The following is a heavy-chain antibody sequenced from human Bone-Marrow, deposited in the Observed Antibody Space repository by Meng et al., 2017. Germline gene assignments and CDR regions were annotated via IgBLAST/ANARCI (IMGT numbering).Heavy chain of an antibody. D-gene: IGHD6-13*01. Sequence: GSLRLSCTVSGGSISSSSYYWGWVRQPPGKGLEWIGDIYYGGSTYYNPSLKSRVTMSVDTSKNQFSLKLSSVTAADTAVYYCARILIAATGKFDYWGQGIVVTVSS. CDR2: IYYGGST. J-gene: IGHJ4*02. CDR1: GGSISSSSYY. CDR3: ARILIAATGKFDY. V-gene: IGHV4-39*07.